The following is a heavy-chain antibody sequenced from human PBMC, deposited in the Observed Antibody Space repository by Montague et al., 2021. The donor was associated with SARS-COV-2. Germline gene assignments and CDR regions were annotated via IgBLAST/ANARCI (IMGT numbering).Heavy chain of an antibody. J-gene: IGHJ3*02. CDR1: GGSISSCGYY. CDR3: ARAGTITLIVVLIDALDI. CDR2: NYYSGNT. V-gene: IGHV4-31*03. D-gene: IGHD3-22*01. Sequence: TLSLTCTVSGGSISSCGYYWSWIRQHPGKGLEWIGYNYYSGNTYYNPSLKSRVSISIDTSKNQFSLKLSSVTAADTAVYYCARAGTITLIVVLIDALDIWGQGTMVTVSS.